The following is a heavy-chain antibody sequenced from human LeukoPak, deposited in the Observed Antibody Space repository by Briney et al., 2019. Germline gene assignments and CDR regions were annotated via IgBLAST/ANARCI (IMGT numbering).Heavy chain of an antibody. J-gene: IGHJ5*02. V-gene: IGHV1-2*02. D-gene: IGHD1-26*01. Sequence: ASVKVSCKASGYTFTGYYMHWVQQAPGQGLEWMGWINPNSGDTNCAQNFQGRVSMTRDTSISTAYLDLSGLRSDDTALYYCARGLGWDSGTYLGAWGQGTLVTVSS. CDR2: INPNSGDT. CDR1: GYTFTGYY. CDR3: ARGLGWDSGTYLGA.